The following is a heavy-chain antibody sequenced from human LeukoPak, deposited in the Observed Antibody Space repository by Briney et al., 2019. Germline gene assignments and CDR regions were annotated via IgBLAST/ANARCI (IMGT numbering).Heavy chain of an antibody. D-gene: IGHD5-18*01. Sequence: GESLRLSCAASGFTFSSYWMSWVRQAPGKGLEWVANIKQDGSEKYYVDSVKGRFTISRDNAKNSLYLQMNSLRAEDTAVYYCARGRDGYSYETRAFDIWGQGTMVTVSS. CDR3: ARGRDGYSYETRAFDI. V-gene: IGHV3-7*01. CDR1: GFTFSSYW. CDR2: IKQDGSEK. J-gene: IGHJ3*02.